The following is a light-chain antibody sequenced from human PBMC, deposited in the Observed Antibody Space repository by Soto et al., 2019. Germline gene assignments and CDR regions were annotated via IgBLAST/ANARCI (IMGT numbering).Light chain of an antibody. CDR3: QQYDNWPPWT. V-gene: IGKV3-15*01. Sequence: DTVMTQSPATQSVSPGETATLSCRASESVGSHLAWYQQKPGQAPRLLIYGVSTRATGIPARFRGSGSETEFTLTISSLQSEDFAVYYCQQYDNWPPWTFGQGTKVEI. CDR1: ESVGSH. CDR2: GVS. J-gene: IGKJ1*01.